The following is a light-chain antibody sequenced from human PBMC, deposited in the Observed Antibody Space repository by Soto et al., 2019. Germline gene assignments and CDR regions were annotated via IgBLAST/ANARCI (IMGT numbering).Light chain of an antibody. V-gene: IGKV1D-12*01. J-gene: IGKJ4*01. CDR2: AAS. CDR3: QQADSFPLT. CDR1: QGISSW. Sequence: DIQMTQSPSSVSASVGDRVIITCRASQGISSWLVLYQQKLGEAPKLLIFAASRLQSGVPSRFSGSGSGTDFTLTISSLQTEDFGTYFCQQADSFPLTFGGGNKVEIK.